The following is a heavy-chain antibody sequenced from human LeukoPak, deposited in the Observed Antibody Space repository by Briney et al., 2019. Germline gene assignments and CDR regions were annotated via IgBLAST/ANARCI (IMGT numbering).Heavy chain of an antibody. CDR3: ARDKSREADY. V-gene: IGHV1-2*02. CDR2: INPNSGGT. CDR1: GYTFTGYY. Sequence: ASVKVSYKASGYTFTGYYMHWVRQAPGQGLEWMGWINPNSGGTNYAQKFQGRVTMTRDTSISTAYMELSRLRSDGTAVYYCARDKSREADYWGQGTLVTVSS. J-gene: IGHJ4*02. D-gene: IGHD1-26*01.